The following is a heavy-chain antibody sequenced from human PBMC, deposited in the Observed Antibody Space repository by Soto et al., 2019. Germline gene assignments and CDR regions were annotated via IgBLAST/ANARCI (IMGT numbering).Heavy chain of an antibody. V-gene: IGHV3-30-3*01. D-gene: IGHD1-1*01. J-gene: IGHJ4*02. CDR3: ARDPRETTYYLDY. CDR2: ISYDGTNE. CDR1: GFTFHSFT. Sequence: GGSLRLSCAASGFTFHSFTMHWVRQSPGKGLEWVALISYDGTNEYYADSVKGRFTISRDNSKSTLYLQMNSLRTDDTALYYCARDPRETTYYLDYWGQGTLVTVSS.